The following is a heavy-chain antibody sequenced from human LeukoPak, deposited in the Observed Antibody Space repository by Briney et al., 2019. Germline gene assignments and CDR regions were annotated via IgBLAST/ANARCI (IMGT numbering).Heavy chain of an antibody. Sequence: PGGSLRLSCAASGFTFSSYSMHWVRQAPGKGLEWVAFIRSDGSNKYYADSVKGRFTISRDNSKNTLYLQMNSLRTEDTAVYYCAKDGRITILGVAPLGGYYMDVWGKGTTVIVSS. D-gene: IGHD3-3*01. CDR3: AKDGRITILGVAPLGGYYMDV. J-gene: IGHJ6*03. CDR2: IRSDGSNK. CDR1: GFTFSSYS. V-gene: IGHV3-30*02.